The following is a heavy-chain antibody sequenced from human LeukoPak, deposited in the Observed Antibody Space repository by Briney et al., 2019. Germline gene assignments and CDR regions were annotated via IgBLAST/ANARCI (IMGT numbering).Heavy chain of an antibody. J-gene: IGHJ4*02. CDR3: AKDIPVER. D-gene: IGHD1-1*01. CDR2: ISGSGGST. V-gene: IGHV3-23*01. Sequence: GLEWVSAISGSGGSTYYADSVKGRFTISRDNSKNTLYLQMNSLRAEDTAVYYCAKDIPVERWGQGTLVTVSS.